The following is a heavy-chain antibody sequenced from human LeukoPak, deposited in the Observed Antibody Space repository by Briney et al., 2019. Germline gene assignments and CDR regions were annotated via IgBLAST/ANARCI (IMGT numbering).Heavy chain of an antibody. CDR1: GGSISSYY. CDR3: ARGYSSGWSDY. Sequence: SETLSLTCTVSGGSISSYYWSWIRQPPGKGLEWIGYIYYSGSTNYNPSLKSRVTISVDTSKNRFSLKLSSVTAADTAVYYCARGYSSGWSDYWGQGTLVTVSS. J-gene: IGHJ4*02. CDR2: IYYSGST. D-gene: IGHD6-19*01. V-gene: IGHV4-59*01.